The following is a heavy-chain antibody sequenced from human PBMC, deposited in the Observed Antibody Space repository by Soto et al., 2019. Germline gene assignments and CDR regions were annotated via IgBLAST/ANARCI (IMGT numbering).Heavy chain of an antibody. CDR3: AKGGYSSRLDFTIRHNWFDP. D-gene: IGHD6-13*01. Sequence: GGSLRLSCAASGFTFSSYAMSWVRQAPGKGLEWVSAISGSGGSTYYADSVKGRFTISRDNSKNTLYLQMNSLRAEDTAVYYCAKGGYSSRLDFTIRHNWFDPWGQGTLVTVSS. CDR1: GFTFSSYA. CDR2: ISGSGGST. V-gene: IGHV3-23*01. J-gene: IGHJ5*02.